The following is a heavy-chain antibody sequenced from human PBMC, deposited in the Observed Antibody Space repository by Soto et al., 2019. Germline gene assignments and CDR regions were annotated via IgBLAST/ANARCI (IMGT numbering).Heavy chain of an antibody. V-gene: IGHV3-30*18. CDR1: GFTFSSYG. CDR2: ISYDGSNK. Sequence: QVQLVESGGGVVQPGRSLRLSCAASGFTFSSYGMHWVRQAPGKGLEWVAIISYDGSNKYCADSVKGRFTISRDNSKNTLYLQMNSLRAEDTAVYYCAKDLTYGGSSGIDYWGQGTLVTVSS. CDR3: AKDLTYGGSSGIDY. D-gene: IGHD2-15*01. J-gene: IGHJ4*02.